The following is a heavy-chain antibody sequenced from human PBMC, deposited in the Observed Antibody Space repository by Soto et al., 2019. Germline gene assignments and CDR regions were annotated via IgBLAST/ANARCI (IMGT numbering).Heavy chain of an antibody. CDR3: ASYPETRGYCSGGSCYPDY. CDR1: GGTFSSYA. CDR2: IIPIFGTA. Sequence: QVQLVQSGAEVKKPGSSVKVSCKASGGTFSSYAISWVRQAPGQGLEWMGGIIPIFGTANYSKKFKGRVTITADESTSTAYMELSSLRSEDTAVYYCASYPETRGYCSGGSCYPDYWCQGTMVSVSS. J-gene: IGHJ3*01. D-gene: IGHD2-15*01. V-gene: IGHV1-69*01.